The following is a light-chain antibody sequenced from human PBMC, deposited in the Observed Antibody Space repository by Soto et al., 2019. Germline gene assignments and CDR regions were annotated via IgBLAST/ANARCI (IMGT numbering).Light chain of an antibody. CDR1: QSLLDSDDGNTY. V-gene: IGKV2-40*01. J-gene: IGKJ4*01. CDR2: GTS. CDR3: QQYGSSRLT. Sequence: DILMTQTPLSLPSTRGEPSSISCWSSQSLLDSDDGNTYLDWYLQKPGQSPQLLIHGTSTRATGITDRFSGSGSGTDFTLTINRLEPEDVAVYYCQQYGSSRLTFGGGTKVDIK.